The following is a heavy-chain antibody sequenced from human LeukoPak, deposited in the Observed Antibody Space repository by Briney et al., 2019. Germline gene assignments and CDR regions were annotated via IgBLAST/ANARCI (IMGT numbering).Heavy chain of an antibody. D-gene: IGHD3-3*01. CDR3: ASDQGSYYDFWSGSYYYGMDV. CDR1: GYTFTSYY. Sequence: ASVKVSCKASGYTFTSYYMHWVRQAPGQGLEWMGIINPSSGSTSYAQKFQGRVTMTRDTSTSTVYMELSSLRSEDTAVYYCASDQGSYYDFWSGSYYYGMDVWGQGTTVTVSS. V-gene: IGHV1-46*01. CDR2: INPSSGST. J-gene: IGHJ6*02.